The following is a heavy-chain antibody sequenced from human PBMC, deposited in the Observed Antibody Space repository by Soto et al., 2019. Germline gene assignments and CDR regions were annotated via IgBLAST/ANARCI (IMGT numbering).Heavy chain of an antibody. CDR1: GFIFSSYA. J-gene: IGHJ4*02. D-gene: IGHD2-15*01. CDR3: AKDRGIVVVVPDAGNYFDF. V-gene: IGHV3-23*01. CDR2: ISGNGDRT. Sequence: GGSLRLSCAASGFIFSSYAMTWVRQAPGKGLEWVSTISGNGDRTSYADSVKGRFTISRDNSKNTLSLQMNSLRAEDTAVYYCAKDRGIVVVVPDAGNYFDFWGQGTLVTVSS.